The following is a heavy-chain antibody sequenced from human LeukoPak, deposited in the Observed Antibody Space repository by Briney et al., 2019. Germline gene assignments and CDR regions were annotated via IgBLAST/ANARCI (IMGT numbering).Heavy chain of an antibody. V-gene: IGHV1-8*01. CDR1: GYTFTSYD. CDR3: ARGRGTINRRYFDY. D-gene: IGHD1-14*01. CDR2: MNPNSGNT. Sequence: GASVKVSCKASGYTFTSYDINWVRQATGQGLEWMGWMNPNSGNTGYAQKFQGSVTMTRNTSISTAYMELSSLRSEDTAVYYCARGRGTINRRYFDYWGQGTLVTVSS. J-gene: IGHJ4*02.